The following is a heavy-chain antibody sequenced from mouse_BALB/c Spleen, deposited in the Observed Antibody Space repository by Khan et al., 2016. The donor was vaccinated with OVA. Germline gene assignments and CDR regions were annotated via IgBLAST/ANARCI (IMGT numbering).Heavy chain of an antibody. CDR1: GYTFTDYI. CDR2: IFPGSGTP. CDR3: AKGGYSLFAY. Sequence: QMQLEESVPELVNPGASLKVSCKASGYTFTDYIIGWVKQSTRQGLEWIGDIFPGSGTPYYNEKFKGKATLTADKSSNTAYMQLSSLTSEDSAVYYCAKGGYSLFAYWGQGTLVTVSA. J-gene: IGHJ3*01. V-gene: IGHV1-77*01.